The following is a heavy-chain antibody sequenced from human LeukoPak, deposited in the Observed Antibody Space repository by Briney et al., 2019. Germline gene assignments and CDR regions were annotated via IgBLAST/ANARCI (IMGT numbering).Heavy chain of an antibody. V-gene: IGHV3-23*01. CDR1: GFTFSSYA. J-gene: IGHJ5*02. D-gene: IGHD3-22*01. CDR3: ANDPWGSDSSGYYYVGLDP. Sequence: GGSLRLSCAASGFTFSSYAMSWVRQAPGKGLEWVSAISGSGGSTYYVDSVKGRFTISRDNSKNTLYLQMNSLRAEDTAVYYCANDPWGSDSSGYYYVGLDPWGQGTLVTVSS. CDR2: ISGSGGST.